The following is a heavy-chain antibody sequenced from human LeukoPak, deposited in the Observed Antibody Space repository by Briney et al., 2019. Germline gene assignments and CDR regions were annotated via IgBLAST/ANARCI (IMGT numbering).Heavy chain of an antibody. CDR2: IIPVFGTT. J-gene: IGHJ4*02. V-gene: IGHV1-69*05. CDR3: AREMSRFSYGYGSYYFDY. D-gene: IGHD5-18*01. CDR1: GGTFNNYA. Sequence: PVKVSCKASGGTFNNYAFSWVRQAPGQGLEWMGGIIPVFGTTNYAQKFQGRVTITTDESTSTAYMELSSLRSEDTAVYYCAREMSRFSYGYGSYYFDYWGQGTLVTVSS.